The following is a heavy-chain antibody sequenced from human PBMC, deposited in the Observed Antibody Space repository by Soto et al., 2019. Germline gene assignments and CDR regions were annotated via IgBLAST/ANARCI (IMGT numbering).Heavy chain of an antibody. D-gene: IGHD1-7*01. V-gene: IGHV1-69*04. CDR1: GGTFSSYT. CDR2: IIPILGIA. J-gene: IGHJ4*02. Sequence: SVKVSCKASGGTFSSYTISWVRQAPGQGLEWMGRIIPILGIANYAQKFQGRVTITADKSTSTAYMELSSLRSEDTAVYYCARDVGPWKYGASVDYWGQGTLVTVSS. CDR3: ARDVGPWKYGASVDY.